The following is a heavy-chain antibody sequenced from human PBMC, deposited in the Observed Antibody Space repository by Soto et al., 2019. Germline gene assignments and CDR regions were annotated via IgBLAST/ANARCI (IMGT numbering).Heavy chain of an antibody. CDR2: ISTYNGDT. Sequence: GTSVKVSCKASGYTFTRSGISWVRQAPGQGLEWMGWISTYNGDTNYAQTFQGRVTMTTDTSTSTVHMEVRSLRSDDTAVYYCAREGVAPYYYYGMDVWAKGPRSPSP. CDR1: GYTFTRSG. J-gene: IGHJ6*02. D-gene: IGHD5-12*01. V-gene: IGHV1-18*01. CDR3: AREGVAPYYYYGMDV.